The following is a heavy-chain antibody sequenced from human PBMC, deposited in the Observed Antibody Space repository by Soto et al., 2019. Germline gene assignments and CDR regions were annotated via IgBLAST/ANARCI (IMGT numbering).Heavy chain of an antibody. CDR1: NFSVLTSIYY. Sequence: PSETLSLTCTVSNFSVLTSIYYWAWIRQPPGKGLEWVGTVYYTGTTHYNPSLQSRVTISIDTSKNQFSPNLNSVTAADTAVYYCARNWNLALVPAAYFDSWGQGTLVTVSS. J-gene: IGHJ4*02. CDR3: ARNWNLALVPAAYFDS. D-gene: IGHD2-2*01. CDR2: VYYTGTT. V-gene: IGHV4-39*01.